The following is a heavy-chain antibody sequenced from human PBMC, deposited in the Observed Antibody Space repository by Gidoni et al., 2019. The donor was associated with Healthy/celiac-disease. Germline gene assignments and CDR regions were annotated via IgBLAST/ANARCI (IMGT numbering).Heavy chain of an antibody. CDR2: ISGSGGST. CDR1: GFTFSSYA. V-gene: IGHV3-23*01. D-gene: IGHD3-3*01. J-gene: IGHJ4*02. CDR3: AKAPNRYDFWSGYYSDY. Sequence: EVQLLESGGGLVQPGGSLILSCAASGFTFSSYAMSWVRQAPGKGLEWVSAISGSGGSTYYADSVKGRFTISRDNSKNTLYLQMNSLRAEDTAVYYCAKAPNRYDFWSGYYSDYWGQGTLVTVSS.